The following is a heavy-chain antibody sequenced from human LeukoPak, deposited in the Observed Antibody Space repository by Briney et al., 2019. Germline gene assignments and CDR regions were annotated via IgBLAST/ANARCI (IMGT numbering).Heavy chain of an antibody. J-gene: IGHJ2*01. CDR3: ARGAYGDYESWYFDL. Sequence: SGGSLRLSCAASGFAFSSYAMSWVRQAPGKGLEWVSYISSSGSTIYYADSVKGRFTISRDNAKNSLYLQMNSLRAEDTAVYYCARGAYGDYESWYFDLWGRGTLVTVSS. CDR2: ISSSGSTI. V-gene: IGHV3-48*03. D-gene: IGHD4-17*01. CDR1: GFAFSSYA.